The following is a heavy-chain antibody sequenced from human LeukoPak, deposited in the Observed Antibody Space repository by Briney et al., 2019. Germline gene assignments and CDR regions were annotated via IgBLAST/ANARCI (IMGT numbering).Heavy chain of an antibody. CDR2: IYYSGST. D-gene: IGHD3-10*01. Sequence: PSETLSLTCTVSGGSISRSRDYWGWIRQPPGKGLEWIGSIYYSGSTYYNPSLKSRVTISGDTSKNRFSLKLSSVTAADTAMYYCARDQEVTGYYGSVNWFDPWGQGTLVTVSS. CDR1: GGSISRSRDY. J-gene: IGHJ5*01. V-gene: IGHV4-39*07. CDR3: ARDQEVTGYYGSVNWFDP.